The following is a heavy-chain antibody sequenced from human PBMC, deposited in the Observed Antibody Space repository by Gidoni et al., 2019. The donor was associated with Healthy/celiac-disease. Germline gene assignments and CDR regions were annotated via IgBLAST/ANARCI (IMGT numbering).Heavy chain of an antibody. V-gene: IGHV3-30*18. J-gene: IGHJ4*02. CDR1: GFPFSSYG. CDR2: ISYDGSNK. CDR3: AKPEMAGGYFDY. D-gene: IGHD3-10*01. Sequence: QVQLVESGGGVVQPGRSLRLSCAAAGFPFSSYGMHWVRQAPGKGLEWVAVISYDGSNKYYADSVKGRFTISRDNSKNTLYLQMNSLRAEDTAVYYCAKPEMAGGYFDYWGQGTLVTVSS.